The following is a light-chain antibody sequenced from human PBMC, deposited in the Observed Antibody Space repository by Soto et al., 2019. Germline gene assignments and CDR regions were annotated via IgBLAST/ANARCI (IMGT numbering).Light chain of an antibody. J-gene: IGKJ1*01. CDR1: QSVSSSF. Sequence: EIVLTQSPGTLSLSPGERATLSCRATQSVSSSFLAWYQQIPGQAPRLLIYGASSRATGITDRFSGSGSGTDFTLTISRLEPEDFAVYYCQQYDSSPRTFGQGTKVEIK. V-gene: IGKV3-20*01. CDR2: GAS. CDR3: QQYDSSPRT.